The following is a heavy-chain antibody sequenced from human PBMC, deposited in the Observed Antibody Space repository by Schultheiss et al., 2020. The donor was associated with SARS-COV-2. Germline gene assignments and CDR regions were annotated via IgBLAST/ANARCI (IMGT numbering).Heavy chain of an antibody. Sequence: GGSLRLSCKGSGYNFIYYWVGWVRQMPGKGLEWMGIIYPGDSDTRYSPSFQGQVTISADKSISTAYLQWSSLKASDTAMYYCARYRYSSGSTSYFDYWGQGTLVTVSS. CDR2: IYPGDSDT. CDR3: ARYRYSSGSTSYFDY. CDR1: GYNFIYYW. V-gene: IGHV5-51*01. D-gene: IGHD5-18*01. J-gene: IGHJ4*02.